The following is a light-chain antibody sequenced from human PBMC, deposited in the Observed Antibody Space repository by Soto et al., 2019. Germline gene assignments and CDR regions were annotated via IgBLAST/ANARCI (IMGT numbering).Light chain of an antibody. V-gene: IGKV1-39*01. Sequence: DIQMTQSPSSLSASVGDRVTITCRASQEIGQYLNWYQQKPGKAPELLIYAASSLQSGVPTRFTGSGSGTEFTLTISSLQPEDFASYYCQQSYGSPELSFGGGTKVDIK. CDR1: QEIGQY. CDR2: AAS. J-gene: IGKJ4*01. CDR3: QQSYGSPELS.